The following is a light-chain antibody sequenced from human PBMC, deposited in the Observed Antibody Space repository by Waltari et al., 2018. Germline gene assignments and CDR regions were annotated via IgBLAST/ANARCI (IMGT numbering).Light chain of an antibody. CDR2: VNSDGRH. CDR3: ETGGHGTWV. V-gene: IGLV4-69*01. Sequence: QLVLTQSPSASASLGASVKLTCTLSSGHSSNIVAWLQQQPGKGPRFLMKVNSDGRHTKGDQIPDLFSGSSSGAERYLTISNVQSEDEAEYFCETGGHGTWVFGGGTKLNVL. CDR1: SGHSSNI. J-gene: IGLJ3*02.